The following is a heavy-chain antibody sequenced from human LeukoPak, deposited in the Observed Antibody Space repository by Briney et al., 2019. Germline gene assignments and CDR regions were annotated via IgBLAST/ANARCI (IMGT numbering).Heavy chain of an antibody. V-gene: IGHV4-30-4*08. CDR2: IYYSGST. Sequence: SETLSLTCTVSGGSISSGDYYWSWIRQPPGKGLDWFGYIYYSGSTYYNPSLKSRVTVSVDTSKNQFSLKLSSVTAADTAVYYCAREYYYDSSGYHHDAFDIWGQGTMVTVSS. D-gene: IGHD3-22*01. CDR3: AREYYYDSSGYHHDAFDI. CDR1: GGSISSGDYY. J-gene: IGHJ3*02.